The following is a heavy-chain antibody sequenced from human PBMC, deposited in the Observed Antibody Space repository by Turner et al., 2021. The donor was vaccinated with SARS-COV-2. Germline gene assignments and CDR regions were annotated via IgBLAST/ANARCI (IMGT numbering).Heavy chain of an antibody. CDR1: GYIFINYY. CDR2: INPSGGGT. J-gene: IGHJ4*02. D-gene: IGHD3-10*01. V-gene: IGHV1-46*03. CDR3: ARGERWSFSSYDN. Sequence: QVQLVQSGAEVTKPGASVKVSCKASGYIFINYYIHWVRQAPGQGLEWVGIINPSGGGTRYAQKFRGRVTMTRDTSTSTVSMELSSLRSEDTAVYYCARGERWSFSSYDNWGQGTLVTVSS.